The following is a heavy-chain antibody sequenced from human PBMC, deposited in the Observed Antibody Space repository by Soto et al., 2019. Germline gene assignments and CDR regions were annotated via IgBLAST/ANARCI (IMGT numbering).Heavy chain of an antibody. J-gene: IGHJ3*02. CDR3: VRDRACVGATDAFDI. V-gene: IGHV4-4*07. CDR2: IYTSGST. Sequence: SSETLSLTCTVSGGSIIRYYWSWILQPAWKGLEWIGRIYTSGSTNYNPSLKSRVTMSVDTSKNQFSLKLSSVTAADTAVYYCVRDRACVGATDAFDIWGQGTMVTVSS. D-gene: IGHD1-26*01. CDR1: GGSIIRYY.